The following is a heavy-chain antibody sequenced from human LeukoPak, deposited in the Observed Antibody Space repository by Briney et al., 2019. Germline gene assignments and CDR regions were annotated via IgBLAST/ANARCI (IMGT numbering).Heavy chain of an antibody. J-gene: IGHJ4*02. V-gene: IGHV3-30*04. CDR3: ARDRTYAYFDY. Sequence: GGSLRLSCAASGFTFSSYAMHWVRQAPGKGLEWVAVISYDGSNKYYADSVKGRFTISRDNSKNTLYLQMNSLRAEDTAVYYCARDRTYAYFDYWGQGTLVTVSS. CDR2: ISYDGSNK. CDR1: GFTFSSYA. D-gene: IGHD1-14*01.